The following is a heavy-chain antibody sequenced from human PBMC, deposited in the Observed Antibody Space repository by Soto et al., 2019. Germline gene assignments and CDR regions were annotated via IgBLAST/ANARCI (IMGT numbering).Heavy chain of an antibody. CDR3: AKSYHGLRGIPAGDAFDI. CDR2: ISGSGGST. V-gene: IGHV3-23*01. Sequence: EVQLLESRGGLVQPGGTLRLACAAAGFTFSSYAMSWVRQAPGKGLEWVSAISGSGGSTYYADSVKGRFTISRDNAKNTLYLQMNSLRAEDTAVYYCAKSYHGLRGIPAGDAFDICGQGTMVTVSS. J-gene: IGHJ3*02. CDR1: GFTFSSYA. D-gene: IGHD6-13*01.